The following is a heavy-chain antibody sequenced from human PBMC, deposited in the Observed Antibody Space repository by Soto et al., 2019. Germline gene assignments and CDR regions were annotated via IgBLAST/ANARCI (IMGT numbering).Heavy chain of an antibody. CDR1: GYLFTDYG. Sequence: SVKVSCKASGYLFTDYGIAWVRQAPGQGLEWMGWINVFNGDPRYAPNLQGRVTMTKDTSTNTASMELRSLRSDDTAVYFCVRVRRGQMDYWGQGSLVTVSS. J-gene: IGHJ4*02. D-gene: IGHD3-10*01. CDR2: INVFNGDP. CDR3: VRVRRGQMDY. V-gene: IGHV1-18*01.